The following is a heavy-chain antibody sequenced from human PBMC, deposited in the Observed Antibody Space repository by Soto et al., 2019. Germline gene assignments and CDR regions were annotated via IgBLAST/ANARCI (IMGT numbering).Heavy chain of an antibody. Sequence: QVQLQESGPGLVKPSETLSLTCTVSGGSVSSGSYYWSWIRQPPGKGLEWIGYIYYSGSTNYNPSLKSRVTISVDTSKNQFSPKLSSVTAADTAVYYCARCEWELLPDYWGQGTLVTVSS. CDR1: GGSVSSGSYY. V-gene: IGHV4-61*01. CDR3: ARCEWELLPDY. D-gene: IGHD1-26*01. J-gene: IGHJ4*02. CDR2: IYYSGST.